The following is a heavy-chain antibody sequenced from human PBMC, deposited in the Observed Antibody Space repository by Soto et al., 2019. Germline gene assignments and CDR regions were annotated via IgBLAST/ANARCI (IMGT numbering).Heavy chain of an antibody. D-gene: IGHD3-3*01. Sequence: GGSLILSCAASGFTFSSYWMHWVRQAPGKGLEWVANIKQDGSEKYYVDSVKGRFTISRDNAKNSLYLQMNILRAEVTAVYYCARNAYEDAFDIWGQGTIVTVSS. CDR3: ARNAYEDAFDI. CDR1: GFTFSSYW. CDR2: IKQDGSEK. J-gene: IGHJ3*02. V-gene: IGHV3-7*01.